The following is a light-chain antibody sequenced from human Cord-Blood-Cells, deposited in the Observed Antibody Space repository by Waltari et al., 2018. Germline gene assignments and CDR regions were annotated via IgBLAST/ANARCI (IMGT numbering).Light chain of an antibody. CDR3: QQSYSTLRT. Sequence: DIQMTQSPSSLSASVGDRVTITCRASQSISSYLNWYQQKPGKAPKLLIYAASSLQSGVPSRFSGSGSGTDFTLTISSLQPEDFATYYCQQSYSTLRTFGQGTKGEIK. V-gene: IGKV1-39*01. CDR1: QSISSY. J-gene: IGKJ1*01. CDR2: AAS.